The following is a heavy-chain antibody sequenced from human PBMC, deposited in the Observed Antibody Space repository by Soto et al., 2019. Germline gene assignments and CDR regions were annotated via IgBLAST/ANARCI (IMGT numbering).Heavy chain of an antibody. CDR2: ISYDGNNK. V-gene: IGHV3-30-3*01. Sequence: QVQLVESGGGVVQPGRSLRLSCAASGFTFNNYAMNWVRQAPGKGLEWVALISYDGNNKYYADSVKGRFTISRDGSKNTLFLQMNSLGAADPAVYYCGRCTSTSCHLGSDYWGQGTLVTVSS. CDR3: GRCTSTSCHLGSDY. CDR1: GFTFNNYA. D-gene: IGHD2-2*01. J-gene: IGHJ4*02.